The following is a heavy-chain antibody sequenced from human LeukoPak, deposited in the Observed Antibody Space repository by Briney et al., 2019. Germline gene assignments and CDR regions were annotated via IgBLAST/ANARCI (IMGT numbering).Heavy chain of an antibody. CDR3: ARTTIFGVGTPDY. CDR2: INPNSGGT. J-gene: IGHJ4*02. V-gene: IGHV1-2*02. Sequence: ASVRVSCKASGYTFTGYYMHWVRQAPGQGLEWMGWINPNSGGTNYAQKFQGRVTMTRDTSISTAYMELSRLRSDDTAVYYCARTTIFGVGTPDYWGQGTVDTVSS. D-gene: IGHD3-3*01. CDR1: GYTFTGYY.